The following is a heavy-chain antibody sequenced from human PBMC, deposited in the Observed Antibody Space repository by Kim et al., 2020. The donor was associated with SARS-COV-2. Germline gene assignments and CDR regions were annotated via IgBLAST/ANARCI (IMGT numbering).Heavy chain of an antibody. CDR2: A. D-gene: IGHD6-19*01. Sequence: ANYAQKFQGRVTITADKSTSTAYMELSSLRSEDTAVYYCARGGYSSGCDYWGQGTLVTVSS. CDR3: ARGGYSSGCDY. V-gene: IGHV1-69*04. J-gene: IGHJ4*02.